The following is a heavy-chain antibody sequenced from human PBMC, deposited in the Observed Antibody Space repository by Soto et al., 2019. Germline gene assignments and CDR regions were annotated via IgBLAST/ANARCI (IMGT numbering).Heavy chain of an antibody. CDR3: AKGDNLGPKTGYAFDP. CDR2: TYFRSKWYN. CDR1: GDSLSRNTDS. J-gene: IGHJ5*02. D-gene: IGHD5-12*01. Sequence: SQTLSLTCAISGDSLSRNTDSWNWIRQSPSGGLEWLGRTYFRSKWYNDYAVSVKSRIIINPDTSNNQFSLQLNSVTPEDTAVYFCAKGDNLGPKTGYAFDPWGQGIMVTVSS. V-gene: IGHV6-1*01.